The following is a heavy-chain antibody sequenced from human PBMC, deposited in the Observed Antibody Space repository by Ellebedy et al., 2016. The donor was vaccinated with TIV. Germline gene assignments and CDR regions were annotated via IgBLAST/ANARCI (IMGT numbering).Heavy chain of an antibody. CDR3: ARAVRPHHFVQMLYPMAVYFDY. D-gene: IGHD2-8*01. J-gene: IGHJ4*02. Sequence: MPSETLSLTCAVYGGSFSGFQWSWIRQPPGKGLEWIGDISHGGSTNYNPSLKSRVTMSVDTSKNQFSLKLMSVTAADTAEYFCARAVRPHHFVQMLYPMAVYFDYWGQGSLVTVSS. CDR2: ISHGGST. CDR1: GGSFSGFQ. V-gene: IGHV4-34*01.